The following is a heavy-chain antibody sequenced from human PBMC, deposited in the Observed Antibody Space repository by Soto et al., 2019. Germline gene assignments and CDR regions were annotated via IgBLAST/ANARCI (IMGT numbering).Heavy chain of an antibody. Sequence: SETLSLTCAVYGGSFSGYYWSWIRQPPGKGLEWIGEINHSGSTNYNPSLKSRVPISVDTSKNQFSLKLSSVTAADTAVYYCAGVPPIYGSGSYYNVLGYWGQGTLVTVSS. V-gene: IGHV4-34*01. CDR2: INHSGST. D-gene: IGHD3-10*01. CDR3: AGVPPIYGSGSYYNVLGY. CDR1: GGSFSGYY. J-gene: IGHJ4*02.